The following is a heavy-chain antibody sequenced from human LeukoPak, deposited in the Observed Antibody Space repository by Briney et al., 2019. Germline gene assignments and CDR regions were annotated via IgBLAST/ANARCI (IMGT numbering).Heavy chain of an antibody. CDR3: TRRGEA. CDR1: GFTFSAYA. J-gene: IGHJ5*02. V-gene: IGHV3-73*01. Sequence: GGSLRLSCAGSGFTFSAYAMAWVRQASGKGLEWVGRIRSKANSYATAYAASVKGRFTISRDDSKNTAYLQMNSLKTEDTAVYYCTRRGEAWGQGTLVTVSS. D-gene: IGHD3-10*01. CDR2: IRSKANSYAT.